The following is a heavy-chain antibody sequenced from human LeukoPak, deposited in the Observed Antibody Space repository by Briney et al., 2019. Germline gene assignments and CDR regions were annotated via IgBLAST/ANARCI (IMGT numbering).Heavy chain of an antibody. CDR3: ARDRTYYDSSGYRNNFDY. D-gene: IGHD3-22*01. CDR1: GFSLSSYS. Sequence: GGSLRLSCAASGFSLSSYSMNWIRQAPGKGLEWVSSISTDNSYRHYADSVKGRFTISRDNPKNSLYLQMNRLRAEDTAVYYCARDRTYYDSSGYRNNFDYWGQGTLVTVSS. CDR2: ISTDNSYR. V-gene: IGHV3-21*06. J-gene: IGHJ4*02.